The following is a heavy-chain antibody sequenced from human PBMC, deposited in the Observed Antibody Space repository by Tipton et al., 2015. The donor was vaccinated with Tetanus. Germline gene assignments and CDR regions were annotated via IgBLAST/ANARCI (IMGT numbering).Heavy chain of an antibody. D-gene: IGHD2-15*01. Sequence: SLRLSCAASGFIFSSYGIHWVRQAPGKGLEWVAVSWYDGTDNYYADSVKGRFTISRDNSKNTPYRQMNSLRAEDTAVYYCARVADCRGGSCFSGDFDHWGQGTQVTVSS. J-gene: IGHJ4*02. CDR3: ARVADCRGGSCFSGDFDH. CDR2: SWYDGTDN. CDR1: GFIFSSYG. V-gene: IGHV3-33*01.